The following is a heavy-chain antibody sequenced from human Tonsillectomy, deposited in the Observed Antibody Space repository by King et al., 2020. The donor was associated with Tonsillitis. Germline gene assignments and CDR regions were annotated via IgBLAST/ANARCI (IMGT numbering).Heavy chain of an antibody. CDR3: ARAFPYCSGGICRGYAIDY. V-gene: IGHV3-66*01. J-gene: IGHJ4*02. Sequence: VQLVESGGGLVQPGGSLRLSCAASGFTVSSNYMSWVRQAPGKGLEWVSVIYSGGSTYYADSVKGRFTISRDNSKNTLYLQMNSLIAEDTAVYYCARAFPYCSGGICRGYAIDYWGQGTLVTVSS. D-gene: IGHD2-15*01. CDR2: IYSGGST. CDR1: GFTVSSNY.